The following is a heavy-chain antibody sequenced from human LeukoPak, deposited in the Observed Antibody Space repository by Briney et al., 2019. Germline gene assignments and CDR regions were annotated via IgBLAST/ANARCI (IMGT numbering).Heavy chain of an antibody. CDR3: ARAKYYYDSSGYYYYYFDY. J-gene: IGHJ4*02. CDR1: GFTVSSNY. Sequence: GGSLRLSCAASGFTVSSNYMSWVRQAPGKGLEWVSLIYSGGSTYYADSVKGRVTISRDNSKNTLYLQMNSLRAEDTAVYYCARAKYYYDSSGYYYYYFDYWGQGTLVTVSS. V-gene: IGHV3-53*01. D-gene: IGHD3-22*01. CDR2: IYSGGST.